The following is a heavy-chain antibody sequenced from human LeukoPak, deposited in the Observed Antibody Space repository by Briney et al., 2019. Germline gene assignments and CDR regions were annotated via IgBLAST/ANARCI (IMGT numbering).Heavy chain of an antibody. CDR2: ISSSSSTI. V-gene: IGHV3-48*02. D-gene: IGHD3-22*01. J-gene: IGHJ4*02. Sequence: GGSLRLPCAASGFTFSSYSMNWVRQAPGKGLEWVSYISSSSSTIYYADSVKGRFTISRDNAKNSLYLQMNSLRDEDTAVYYCARAYYYDSSGYYNYWGQGTLVTVSS. CDR1: GFTFSSYS. CDR3: ARAYYYDSSGYYNY.